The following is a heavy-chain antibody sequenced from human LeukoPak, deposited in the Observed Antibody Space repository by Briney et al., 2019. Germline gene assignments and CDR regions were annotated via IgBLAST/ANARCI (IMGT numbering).Heavy chain of an antibody. CDR3: ASLYYDFWSGYSAYYMDV. CDR2: IYYSGST. J-gene: IGHJ6*03. Sequence: SETLSLTCTVSGGSISSHYWSWIRQPPGKGLEWIGYIYYSGSTNYNPSLKSRVTISVDTPKNQFSLKLSSVTAADTAVYYCASLYYDFWSGYSAYYMDVWGKGTTVTVSS. D-gene: IGHD3-3*01. CDR1: GGSISSHY. V-gene: IGHV4-59*11.